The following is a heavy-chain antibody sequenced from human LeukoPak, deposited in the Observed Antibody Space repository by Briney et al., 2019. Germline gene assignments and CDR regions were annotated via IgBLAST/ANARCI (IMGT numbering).Heavy chain of an antibody. CDR2: VHYSGNS. J-gene: IGHJ5*02. Sequence: SETLSLTCTVSGGSISSYYWSWIRQPPGKGLEWIGYVHYSGNSNYNPSLKSRVTISLDTSKNQFSLKLTSVTAADTAVYYCARGRGYFDPFDPWGQGTLVTVSS. V-gene: IGHV4-59*01. CDR3: ARGRGYFDPFDP. D-gene: IGHD3-9*01. CDR1: GGSISSYY.